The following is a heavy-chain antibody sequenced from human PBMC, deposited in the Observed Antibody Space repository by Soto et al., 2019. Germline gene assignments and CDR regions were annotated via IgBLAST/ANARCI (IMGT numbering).Heavy chain of an antibody. CDR3: ARVRREGGYCSGGSFYEVGYYYYYYMDV. J-gene: IGHJ6*03. CDR2: IKQDGSEK. V-gene: IGHV3-7*01. Sequence: GGSLRLSCAASGFTFSSYWMSWVRQAPGKGLEWVANIKQDGSEKYYVDSVKGRFTISRDNAKNSLYLQMNSLRAEDTAVYYCARVRREGGYCSGGSFYEVGYYYYYYMDVWGKGTTVTVSS. CDR1: GFTFSSYW. D-gene: IGHD2-15*01.